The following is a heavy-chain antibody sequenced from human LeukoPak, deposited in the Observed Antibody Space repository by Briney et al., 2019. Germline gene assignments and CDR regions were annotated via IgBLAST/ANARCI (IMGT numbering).Heavy chain of an antibody. CDR3: AKGPKGWQWPNRGSIWFDP. CDR1: GGSISSGSYY. V-gene: IGHV4-61*02. CDR2: IYTSGST. J-gene: IGHJ5*02. D-gene: IGHD6-19*01. Sequence: PSQTLSLTCTVSGGSISSGSYYWSWIRQPAGKGLEWIGRIYTSGSTNYNPSLKSRVTISVDTSKNQFSLKLSSVTAADTAVYYCAKGPKGWQWPNRGSIWFDPWGQGTLVTVSS.